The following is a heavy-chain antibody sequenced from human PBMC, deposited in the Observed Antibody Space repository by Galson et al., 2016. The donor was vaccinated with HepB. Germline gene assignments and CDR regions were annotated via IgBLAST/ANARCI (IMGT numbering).Heavy chain of an antibody. J-gene: IGHJ3*02. CDR3: ARERFCSSATCYVGDALHI. V-gene: IGHV3-7*05. D-gene: IGHD2-2*01. CDR2: IKQDGSEK. Sequence: SLRLSCATSGFTFSTYYMTWVRQPPGKGLEWVAGIKQDGSEKYYVDSVKGRFTISRDNAKNSLYVQMDSLRAEDTAGYFCARERFCSSATCYVGDALHIGGQGTMVTVSS. CDR1: GFTFSTYY.